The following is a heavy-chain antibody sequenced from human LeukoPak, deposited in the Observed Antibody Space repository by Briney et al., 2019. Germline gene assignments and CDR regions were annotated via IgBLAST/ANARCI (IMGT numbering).Heavy chain of an antibody. CDR1: GYTFTSFG. D-gene: IGHD6-19*01. V-gene: IGHV1-18*01. CDR2: ISANNGNT. J-gene: IGHJ4*02. Sequence: ASVKVSCKASGYTFTSFGISWVRQAPGQGLEWMGWISANNGNTKYGQKLQGRVTMTTGTSTSTAYMELRSLRSDDTAVYYCARDSNVAYSSGWYPGYWGQGTLVTVSS. CDR3: ARDSNVAYSSGWYPGY.